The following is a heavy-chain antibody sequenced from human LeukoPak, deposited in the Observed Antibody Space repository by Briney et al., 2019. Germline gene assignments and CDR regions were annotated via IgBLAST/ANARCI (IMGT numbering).Heavy chain of an antibody. V-gene: IGHV1-69*13. Sequence: GASVKVSCKASGGTFSSYAISWVRQAPGQGLEWMGGIIPIFGTANYAQEFQGRVTITADESTSTAYMELSSLRSEDTAVYYCASSGGSLVDAFDIWGQGTMVTVSS. J-gene: IGHJ3*02. CDR3: ASSGGSLVDAFDI. D-gene: IGHD3-10*01. CDR2: IIPIFGTA. CDR1: GGTFSSYA.